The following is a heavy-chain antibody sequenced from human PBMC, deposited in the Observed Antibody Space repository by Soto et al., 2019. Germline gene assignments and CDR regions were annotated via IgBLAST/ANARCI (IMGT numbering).Heavy chain of an antibody. V-gene: IGHV1-18*01. CDR3: ARDRRDGVNWFEP. Sequence: ASLNGSWKTSGYSFTRDGVIGVRHTPGQGLEWMGWISAYNGNTNYAQKLQGRVTMTTDTSTSTAYVELRSLRSDDTAVYYCARDRRDGVNWFEPWGQGTLVTVSS. CDR1: GYSFTRDG. J-gene: IGHJ5*02. CDR2: ISAYNGNT.